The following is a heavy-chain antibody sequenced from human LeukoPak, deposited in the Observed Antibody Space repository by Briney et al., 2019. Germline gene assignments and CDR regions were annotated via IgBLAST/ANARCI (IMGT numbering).Heavy chain of an antibody. V-gene: IGHV3-23*01. Sequence: GGSLRLSCAASGFTFSSYAMSWVRQAPGKGLEWVSAISGSGGSTYYADSVKGRFTISRDNSKNTLYLQMNSLRAEDTAVYYCARDSKWQWLVVGYSAFDIWGQGTMVTVSS. J-gene: IGHJ3*02. CDR1: GFTFSSYA. CDR2: ISGSGGST. CDR3: ARDSKWQWLVVGYSAFDI. D-gene: IGHD6-19*01.